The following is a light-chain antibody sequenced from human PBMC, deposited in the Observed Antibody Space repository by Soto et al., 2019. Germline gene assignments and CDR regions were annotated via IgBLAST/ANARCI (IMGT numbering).Light chain of an antibody. CDR3: QQSYRSPYT. Sequence: DLQMTQSPSSLSASVGDRVTITCRASQSISSYLNWYQQKPGKAPKFLIYVASTLQSGVPSRCSGSGSRTDFTLTITSLQPEDFATYYCQQSYRSPYTFGQGTKLEIK. CDR2: VAS. J-gene: IGKJ2*01. CDR1: QSISSY. V-gene: IGKV1-39*01.